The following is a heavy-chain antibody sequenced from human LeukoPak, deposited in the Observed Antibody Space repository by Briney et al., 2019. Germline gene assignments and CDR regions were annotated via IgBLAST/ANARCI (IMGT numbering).Heavy chain of an antibody. Sequence: GGSLRLSCAASGFTFSSYSMNWVRQAPGKGLEWVSSISSSGTYIYYADSVKGRFTISRDNAKNSLYLQMNSLRPEDTAVYYCARDPYSGSYGDYYYYYMDVWGKGTTVTISS. D-gene: IGHD1-26*01. CDR2: ISSSGTYI. V-gene: IGHV3-21*01. CDR1: GFTFSSYS. CDR3: ARDPYSGSYGDYYYYYMDV. J-gene: IGHJ6*03.